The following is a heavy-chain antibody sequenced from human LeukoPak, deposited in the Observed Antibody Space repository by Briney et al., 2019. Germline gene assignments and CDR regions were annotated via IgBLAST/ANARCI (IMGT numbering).Heavy chain of an antibody. CDR2: IYYTGIA. D-gene: IGHD3-3*01. CDR1: GGSISSYY. CDR3: ARSGYLEWLFYDS. Sequence: LXLTCTVSGGSISSYYWSWIRQPPGKGLEWLGYIYYTGIANYTPSLRSRLAMSVDTSNNQVSLRLRSVTAADMAVYYCARSGYLEWLFYDSWGHGALVTVSS. V-gene: IGHV4-59*01. J-gene: IGHJ5*01.